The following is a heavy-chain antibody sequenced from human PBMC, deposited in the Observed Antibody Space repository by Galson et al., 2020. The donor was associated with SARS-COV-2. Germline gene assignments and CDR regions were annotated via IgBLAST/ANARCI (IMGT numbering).Heavy chain of an antibody. Sequence: GGSLRLSCAASGFTFSSYEMNWVRQAPGKGLEWVGRIGIQANKYATVYGASVKDRFTISRDDSRHMVYLQMNSLRDDDTAVYFCWGDSNWGYYWGQGTRVIVSS. CDR2: IGIQANKYAT. CDR1: GFTFSSYE. J-gene: IGHJ4*02. D-gene: IGHD4-4*01. CDR3: WGDSNWGYY. V-gene: IGHV3-73*01.